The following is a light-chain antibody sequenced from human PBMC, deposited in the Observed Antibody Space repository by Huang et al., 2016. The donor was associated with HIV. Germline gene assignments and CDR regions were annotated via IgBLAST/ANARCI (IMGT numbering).Light chain of an antibody. J-gene: IGKJ4*01. CDR2: EVS. Sequence: DIVMTQTPLSLSVTPGQPASISCKSSQSLLHRDGKTYLYWYLHKPGQSPQLLSDEVSRRFSGVPDRFSGSGSGTDFTLKISRVEDEDVGVYYCMQSIQRPLTFGGGTKVEIK. V-gene: IGKV2D-29*02. CDR3: MQSIQRPLT. CDR1: QSLLHRDGKTY.